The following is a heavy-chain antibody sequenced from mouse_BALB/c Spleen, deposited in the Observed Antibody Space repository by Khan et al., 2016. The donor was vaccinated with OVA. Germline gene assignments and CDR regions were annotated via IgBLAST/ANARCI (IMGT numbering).Heavy chain of an antibody. D-gene: IGHD2-5*01. CDR2: IWSDGKT. CDR3: ATSNFYAMDY. V-gene: IGHV2-6-2*01. J-gene: IGHJ4*01. Sequence: QVQLKESGPDLVAPSQSLSITCTVSGFSLTTYGVHWVRQPPGKGLEWLGVIWSDGKTTYNSPLKSRLSISKANSKSQVFLKMNSLQTDDTAMYHCATSNFYAMDYWGQGTSVTVPS. CDR1: GFSLTTYG.